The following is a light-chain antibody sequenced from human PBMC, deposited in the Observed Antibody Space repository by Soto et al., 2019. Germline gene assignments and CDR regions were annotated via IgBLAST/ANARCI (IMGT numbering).Light chain of an antibody. J-gene: IGKJ2*01. V-gene: IGKV1-17*03. Sequence: DVPMTQSPSAMSASVGDRVTITCRASQDIXRXVAWFQQKPGKAPERLIYDTSSLQPGVPSRFSGSGSGTEFTLAISGLQPEDFATYYCLQHNSYPYTFGQGTKLEIK. CDR2: DTS. CDR1: QDIXRX. CDR3: LQHNSYPYT.